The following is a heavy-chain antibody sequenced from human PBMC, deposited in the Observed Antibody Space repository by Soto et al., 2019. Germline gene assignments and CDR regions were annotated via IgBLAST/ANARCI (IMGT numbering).Heavy chain of an antibody. D-gene: IGHD4-17*01. Sequence: ASVKVSCKASGGTFSSYAISWVRQAPGQGLEWMGGIIPIFGTANYAQKFQGRVTITADESTSTAYMELSSLRSEDTAVYYCARADARTDDYGGNSVSFPIDYWGQGTLVTVSS. CDR3: ARADARTDDYGGNSVSFPIDY. CDR2: IIPIFGTA. CDR1: GGTFSSYA. J-gene: IGHJ4*02. V-gene: IGHV1-69*13.